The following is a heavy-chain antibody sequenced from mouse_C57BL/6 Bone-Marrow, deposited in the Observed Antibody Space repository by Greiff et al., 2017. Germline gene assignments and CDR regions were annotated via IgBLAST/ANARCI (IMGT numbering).Heavy chain of an antibody. V-gene: IGHV1-53*01. CDR2: INPSNGGT. Sequence: QVQLQQPGTELVKPGASVKLSCKASGYTFTSYWMHWVKQRPGQGLEWIGNINPSNGGTNYNEKFKSKAKLTVDKSSSTAYMQLSSLTSEDSAVYYCASYGYDCYAIDYGGQGTSVTVSS. J-gene: IGHJ4*01. D-gene: IGHD2-2*01. CDR3: ASYGYDCYAIDY. CDR1: GYTFTSYW.